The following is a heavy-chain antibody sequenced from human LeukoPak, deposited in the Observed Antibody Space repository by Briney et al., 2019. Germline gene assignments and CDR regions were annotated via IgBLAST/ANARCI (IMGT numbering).Heavy chain of an antibody. J-gene: IGHJ3*02. CDR1: GFTFSSYE. CDR2: ISSSGSTI. Sequence: GGSLRLSCAASGFTFSSYEMNWVRQAPGKGLEWVSYISSSGSTIYYVDSVKGRFTISRDNAKNSLFLQMNSLRAEDTAIYYCAKDGGIVGAMDAFDIWGQGTMVTVSS. CDR3: AKDGGIVGAMDAFDI. V-gene: IGHV3-48*03. D-gene: IGHD1-26*01.